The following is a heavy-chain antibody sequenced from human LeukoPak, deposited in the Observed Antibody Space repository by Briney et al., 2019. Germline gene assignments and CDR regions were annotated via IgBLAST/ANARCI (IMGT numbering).Heavy chain of an antibody. CDR1: GGSISSGGYS. CDR2: IYHSGST. J-gene: IGHJ4*02. CDR3: ARGGPPLVAVAGTGYFDY. V-gene: IGHV4-30-2*01. Sequence: PSQTLSLTCAVSGGSISSGGYSWSWIRQPPGKGLEWIGYIYHSGSTYYNPSPKSRVTISVDTSKNQFSLKLSSVTAADTAVYYCARGGPPLVAVAGTGYFDYWGQGTLVTVSS. D-gene: IGHD6-19*01.